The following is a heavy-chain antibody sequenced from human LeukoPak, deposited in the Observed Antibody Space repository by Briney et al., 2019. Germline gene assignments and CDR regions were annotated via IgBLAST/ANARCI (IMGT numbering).Heavy chain of an antibody. CDR2: ISSSSSYI. Sequence: GGSLRLSCAASGFTFSSYSMNWVRQAPGKGREWGSSISSSSSYIYYADSVKGRFTISRDNAKNSLYLQMNSLRAEDTAVYYCASDSSSSKFDYWGQGTLVTVSS. V-gene: IGHV3-21*01. J-gene: IGHJ4*02. CDR3: ASDSSSSKFDY. D-gene: IGHD6-6*01. CDR1: GFTFSSYS.